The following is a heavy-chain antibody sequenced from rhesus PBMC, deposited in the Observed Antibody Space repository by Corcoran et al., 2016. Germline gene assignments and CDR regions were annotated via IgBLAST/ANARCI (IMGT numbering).Heavy chain of an antibody. CDR3: VRDVGYCTGSGCYADY. Sequence: QVQLQESGPGLVKPSETLSLTCAVSGYSISSGYGWSWIRQPPGKGLAWIGYIGGSSGSTNYNPSLKSRVTISKDTSKNQFSLKLSSVTAADTAVYYCVRDVGYCTGSGCYADYWGQGVLVTVSS. J-gene: IGHJ4*01. CDR1: GYSISSGYG. CDR2: IGGSSGST. V-gene: IGHV4-127*01. D-gene: IGHD2-21*01.